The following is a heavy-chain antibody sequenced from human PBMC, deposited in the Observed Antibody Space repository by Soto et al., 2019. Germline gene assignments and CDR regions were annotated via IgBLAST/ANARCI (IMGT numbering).Heavy chain of an antibody. D-gene: IGHD2-15*01. Sequence: QVQLVESGGGLVKPGGSLRLSCAASGFTFSDYYMSWIRQAPGKGLERVSYISGSGSTIYYADSVKGRFTISRDNAKNSLHLQMNSLRAEDTAVYYCASGVAASHFYYYYVDVWGKGTTVTVSS. J-gene: IGHJ6*03. CDR1: GFTFSDYY. V-gene: IGHV3-11*01. CDR2: ISGSGSTI. CDR3: ASGVAASHFYYYYVDV.